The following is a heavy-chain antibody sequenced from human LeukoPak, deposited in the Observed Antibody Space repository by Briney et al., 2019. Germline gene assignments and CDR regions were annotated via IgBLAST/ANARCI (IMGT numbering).Heavy chain of an antibody. J-gene: IGHJ6*03. Sequence: GASVKLSCKASGYTFTGYYMHWVRDPCGRGLEWMGCINPNSGGTNYAQKFQGRVTMTRDTSISTAYMELSRLRSDDTAVYYCATRGVVAALYYYDYYMDVWGKGTTVTISS. CDR2: INPNSGGT. CDR3: ATRGVVAALYYYDYYMDV. V-gene: IGHV1-2*02. CDR1: GYTFTGYY. D-gene: IGHD2-15*01.